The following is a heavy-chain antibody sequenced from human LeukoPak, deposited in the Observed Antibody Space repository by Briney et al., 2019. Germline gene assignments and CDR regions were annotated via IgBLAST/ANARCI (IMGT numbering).Heavy chain of an antibody. D-gene: IGHD1-1*01. V-gene: IGHV4-39*01. J-gene: IGHJ3*02. Sequence: PSETLSLTCTVSGGSISSSSYYWGWIRLPPGKGLEWIGTIYYSGSTYYNPSLKSRVTISVDTSKNQFSLKVTSVTAADTAVIYCARSTGFEAFDIWGQGTMVTVSS. CDR3: ARSTGFEAFDI. CDR2: IYYSGST. CDR1: GGSISSSSYY.